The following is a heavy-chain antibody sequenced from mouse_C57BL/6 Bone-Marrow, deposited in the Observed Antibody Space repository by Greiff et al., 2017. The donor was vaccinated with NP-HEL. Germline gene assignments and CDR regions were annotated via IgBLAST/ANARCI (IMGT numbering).Heavy chain of an antibody. D-gene: IGHD2-4*01. V-gene: IGHV1-81*01. CDR3: ARWYYYDYDEGAMDY. Sequence: VKLVESGAELARPGASVKLSCKASGYTFTSYGISWVKQRTGQGLEWIGEIYPRSGNTYYIEKFKGKATLTADKSSRTAYMERRSLTSEDSAVYFCARWYYYDYDEGAMDYWGQGTSVTVSS. CDR1: GYTFTSYG. CDR2: IYPRSGNT. J-gene: IGHJ4*01.